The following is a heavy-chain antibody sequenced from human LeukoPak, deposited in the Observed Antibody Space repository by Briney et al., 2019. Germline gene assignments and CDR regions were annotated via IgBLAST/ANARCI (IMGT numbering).Heavy chain of an antibody. V-gene: IGHV3-48*01. D-gene: IGHD3-22*01. J-gene: IGHJ4*02. Sequence: GGSLRLSCAASGFTFSSYSMNWVRQAPGKGLEWVSYISSSSSTIYYADSVKGRFTISRDNSKNTLYLQMNSLRAEDTAVYYCARDYYYDSSGYYPADYWGQGTLVTVSS. CDR3: ARDYYYDSSGYYPADY. CDR2: ISSSSSTI. CDR1: GFTFSSYS.